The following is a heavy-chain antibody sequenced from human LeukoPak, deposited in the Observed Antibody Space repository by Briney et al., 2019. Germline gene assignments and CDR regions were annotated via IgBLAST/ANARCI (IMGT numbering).Heavy chain of an antibody. V-gene: IGHV1-2*06. CDR2: INPSSGGT. CDR1: GYTFTVYY. Sequence: ASVNVSCKASGYTFTVYYMHWVRQAPGQGLEWMGRINPSSGGTNYAQKFQGRVTMTRDTSISTAYMELSRLRSDDTAVYYCARVGDGYNLDYWGQGTLVTVSS. J-gene: IGHJ4*02. D-gene: IGHD5-24*01. CDR3: ARVGDGYNLDY.